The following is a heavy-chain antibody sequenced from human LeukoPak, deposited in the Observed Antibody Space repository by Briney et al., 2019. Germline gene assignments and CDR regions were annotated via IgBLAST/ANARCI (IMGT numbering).Heavy chain of an antibody. J-gene: IGHJ4*02. CDR2: ISSSGSTI. D-gene: IGHD4-17*01. CDR1: GLTFSSHW. Sequence: GGSLRLSCAASGLTFSSHWMHWVRQAPGKGLEWVSYISSSGSTIYYADSVKGRFTISRDNAKNSLYLQMNSLRAEDTAVYYCARDPRDYGEPYWGQGTLVTVSS. V-gene: IGHV3-48*04. CDR3: ARDPRDYGEPY.